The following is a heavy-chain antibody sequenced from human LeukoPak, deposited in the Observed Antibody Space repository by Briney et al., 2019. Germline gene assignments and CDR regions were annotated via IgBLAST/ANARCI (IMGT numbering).Heavy chain of an antibody. V-gene: IGHV4-4*02. CDR1: GGSISSSNW. Sequence: SETLSLTCAVSGGSISSSNWWSWVRQPPGKGLEWIGEIYHSGSTNYNPSLKSRVTISVDKSKNQFSLKLSSVTAADTAVYYCAREKPSRYYYDSSGNSRRAFDIWGQRTMVTVSS. CDR3: AREKPSRYYYDSSGNSRRAFDI. J-gene: IGHJ3*02. CDR2: IYHSGST. D-gene: IGHD3-22*01.